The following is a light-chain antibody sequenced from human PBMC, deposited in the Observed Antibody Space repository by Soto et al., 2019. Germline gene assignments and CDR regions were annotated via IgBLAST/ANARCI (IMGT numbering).Light chain of an antibody. V-gene: IGKV1-5*03. CDR1: QTIGSL. CDR2: KAS. CDR3: QHYNSYPSVYT. Sequence: DIQMTQSPSTLSASVGDRVTITCRASQTIGSLLAWYQQKAGRAPKLLIYKASTLESGVPSRFSGSRSGTEFTLTISGLQPDDFATYYCQHYNSYPSVYTFGQGTKLEI. J-gene: IGKJ2*01.